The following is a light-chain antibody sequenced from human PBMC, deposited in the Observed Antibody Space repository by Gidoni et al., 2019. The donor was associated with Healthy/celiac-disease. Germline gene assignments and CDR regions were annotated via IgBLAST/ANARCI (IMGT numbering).Light chain of an antibody. Sequence: IQLTQSPSSLSASVGDRVTIICRANHSISSYLNWYQQKPGKAPKLLIYAASSLQSGVPSRFSGSGSGTDFTLTISSLQPEDFATYYCQQGYSTPWTFGQGTKVEIK. V-gene: IGKV1-39*01. CDR1: HSISSY. CDR3: QQGYSTPWT. J-gene: IGKJ1*01. CDR2: AAS.